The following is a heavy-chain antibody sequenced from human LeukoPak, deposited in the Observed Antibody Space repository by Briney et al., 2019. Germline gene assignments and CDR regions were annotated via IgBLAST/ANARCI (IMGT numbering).Heavy chain of an antibody. CDR3: AKGRDVYGGLLYYFDY. Sequence: SGGSLRLSCEASGFTFSTYGMHWVRQAPGKGLEWVAFIQYDGSNKYYADSVKGRFTISRDNSKNTLYLQMNSLRAEDTAVYYCAKGRDVYGGLLYYFDYWGQGTLVTVSS. CDR2: IQYDGSNK. CDR1: GFTFSTYG. V-gene: IGHV3-30*02. J-gene: IGHJ4*02. D-gene: IGHD3-16*01.